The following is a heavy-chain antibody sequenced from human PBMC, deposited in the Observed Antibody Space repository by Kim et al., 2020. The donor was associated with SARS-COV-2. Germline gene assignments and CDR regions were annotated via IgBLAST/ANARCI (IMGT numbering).Heavy chain of an antibody. V-gene: IGHV3-7*01. J-gene: IGHJ2*01. CDR2: IKQDGSEK. D-gene: IGHD6-19*01. CDR1: GFTFSSYW. CDR3: ASPFPEGSGCRFLFCHWYFDL. Sequence: GGSLRLSCAASGFTFSSYWMSWVRQAPGKGLEWVANIKQDGSEKYYVDSVKGRFTISRDNAKNSLYLQMNSLRAEDTAVYYCASPFPEGSGCRFLFCHWYFDLWGRGTLVTVSS.